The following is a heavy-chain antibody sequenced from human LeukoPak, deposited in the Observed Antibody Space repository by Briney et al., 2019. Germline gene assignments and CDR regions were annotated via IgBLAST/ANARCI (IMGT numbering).Heavy chain of an antibody. J-gene: IGHJ4*01. Sequence: PSETLSLTCTVSGDPIRSYYWNWIRRPPGKGLEWIGYIYYTGSTSYNPSLKSRVTISLDTSKSQFSLRLTSVTAADTAVYYCTSHGSSGHDPLTWGQGTLVTVSS. CDR2: IYYTGST. V-gene: IGHV4-59*08. D-gene: IGHD5-12*01. CDR3: TSHGSSGHDPLT. CDR1: GDPIRSYY.